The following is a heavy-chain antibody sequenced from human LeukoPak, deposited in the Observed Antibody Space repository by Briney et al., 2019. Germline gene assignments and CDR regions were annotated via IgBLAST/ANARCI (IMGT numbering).Heavy chain of an antibody. D-gene: IGHD4-17*01. J-gene: IGHJ6*02. CDR2: ISSSSSYI. V-gene: IGHV3-21*01. Sequence: GGSLRVSCAASGFTFSSYSMNWVRQAPGKGLEWVSSISSSSSYIYYADSVKDRFTISRDNAKNSLYLQMNSLRAEDTAVYYCARALTDYGEPTALLWGQGTTVTVSS. CDR1: GFTFSSYS. CDR3: ARALTDYGEPTALL.